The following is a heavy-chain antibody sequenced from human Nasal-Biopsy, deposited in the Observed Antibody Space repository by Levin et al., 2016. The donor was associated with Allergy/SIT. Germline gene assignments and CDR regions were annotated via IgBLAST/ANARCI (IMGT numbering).Heavy chain of an antibody. J-gene: IGHJ4*02. CDR3: ARGNVVTAFDI. D-gene: IGHD2-21*02. CDR2: IYNPGTT. CDR1: GGFIGSYY. V-gene: IGHV4-59*01. Sequence: SETLSLTCTVSGGFIGSYYWSWIRQTPGKGLEWIGYIYNPGTTKYNPSLKSRVTMSVDTSKNDFSLKLSSVTEADTAVYYCARGNVVTAFDIWGQGSLVTVSS.